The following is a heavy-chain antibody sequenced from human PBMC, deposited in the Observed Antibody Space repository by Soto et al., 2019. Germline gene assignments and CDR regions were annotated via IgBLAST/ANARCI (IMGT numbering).Heavy chain of an antibody. CDR3: AKALSEWIPTYCFDS. J-gene: IGHJ4*02. CDR2: ITYDGSNK. D-gene: IGHD3-3*01. Sequence: QVQLVESGGGVVQPGTSLRLSCAASGFSFSKYGIQWVRQAPGKGLEWLAIITYDGSNKYYLDSVKGRFTISRDNSRNTAFLQMDSLTAEDTDTYYCAKALSEWIPTYCFDSWVQGARVTVTS. CDR1: GFSFSKYG. V-gene: IGHV3-30*18.